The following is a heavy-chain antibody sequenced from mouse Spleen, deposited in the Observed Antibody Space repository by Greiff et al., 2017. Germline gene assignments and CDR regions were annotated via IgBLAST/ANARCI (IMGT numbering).Heavy chain of an antibody. CDR1: GFTFSSYG. CDR3: ARQVYGSSYVEYFDY. D-gene: IGHD1-1*01. Sequence: EVQLVESGGDLVKPGGSLKLSCAASGFTFSSYGMSWVRQTPDKRLEWVATISRGGSYTYYPDSVKGRFTISRDNAKNTLYLQMSSLKSEDTAMYYCARQVYGSSYVEYFDYWGQGTTLTVSS. CDR2: ISRGGSYT. V-gene: IGHV5-6*01. J-gene: IGHJ2*01.